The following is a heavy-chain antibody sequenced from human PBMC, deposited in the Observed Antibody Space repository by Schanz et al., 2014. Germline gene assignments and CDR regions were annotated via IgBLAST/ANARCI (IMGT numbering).Heavy chain of an antibody. D-gene: IGHD3-22*01. CDR1: GYTFRHYG. Sequence: QVQLVQSGGEVKKPGASVKVSCKASGYTFRHYGISWLRQAPGQGLEWMGYISGYNGNTNYAPKVQDRVTMTTDTSTSTAYMELRSLRSDDTAVYYCARAGQDYSDSSGYATYYFGNWGQGTLVTVSS. V-gene: IGHV1-18*04. CDR2: ISGYNGNT. J-gene: IGHJ4*02. CDR3: ARAGQDYSDSSGYATYYFGN.